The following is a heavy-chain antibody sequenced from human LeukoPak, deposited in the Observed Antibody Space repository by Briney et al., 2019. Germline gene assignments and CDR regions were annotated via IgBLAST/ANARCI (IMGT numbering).Heavy chain of an antibody. J-gene: IGHJ4*02. D-gene: IGHD1-26*01. CDR2: IIPIPGIA. CDR3: ARDQRGSYYAPFDY. CDR1: GGTFSSYA. Sequence: SVKVSCKASGGTFSSYAISWVRQAPGQGLEWMGRIIPIPGIANYAQKFQGRVTITADKSTSTAYMELSSLRSEDTAVYYCARDQRGSYYAPFDYWGQGTLVTVSS. V-gene: IGHV1-69*04.